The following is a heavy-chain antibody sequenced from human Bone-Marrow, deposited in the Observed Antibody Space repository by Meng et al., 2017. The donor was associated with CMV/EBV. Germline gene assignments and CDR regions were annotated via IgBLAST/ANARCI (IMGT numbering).Heavy chain of an antibody. Sequence: LTCTFSGFSRSTSLVGVGWIRQPPGKALEWLAVIYWDDDKRYRPSLKSRLTITKDTSKNQVVLTMTNMDPVDTATYYCTHVGTTVTTYWGPGTLVTVSS. CDR2: IYWDDDK. V-gene: IGHV2-5*02. D-gene: IGHD4-17*01. CDR3: THVGTTVTTY. J-gene: IGHJ4*02. CDR1: GFSRSTSLVG.